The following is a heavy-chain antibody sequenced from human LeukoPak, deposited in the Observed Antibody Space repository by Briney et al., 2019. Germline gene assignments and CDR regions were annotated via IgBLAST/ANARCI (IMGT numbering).Heavy chain of an antibody. CDR2: IRSKVYGGTT. V-gene: IGHV3-49*04. CDR1: GITFGDYA. D-gene: IGHD5-24*01. CDR3: TRDPGRDGYNTYFDY. J-gene: IGHJ4*02. Sequence: GGSLRLSCTASGITFGDYALSWVRQAPGKGLEWVTFIRSKVYGGTTEYAASVKGRFTISRDDSNSIAYLQMNSLKTEDTAVYYCTRDPGRDGYNTYFDYWGQGTLVTVSS.